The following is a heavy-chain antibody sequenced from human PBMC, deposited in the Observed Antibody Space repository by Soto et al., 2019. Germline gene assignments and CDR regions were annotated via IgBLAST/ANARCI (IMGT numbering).Heavy chain of an antibody. D-gene: IGHD4-4*01. CDR3: ARGRSTDYYYYYMDV. Sequence: QVQLQQWGAGLLKPSETLSFTCAVYGGSFSGYYWSWIRQPPGKGLEWIGEINHSGSTNYNPSLKSRVTISVDTSKNQFSLKLSSVTAADTAVYYCARGRSTDYYYYYMDVWGKGTTVTVSS. CDR2: INHSGST. J-gene: IGHJ6*03. V-gene: IGHV4-34*01. CDR1: GGSFSGYY.